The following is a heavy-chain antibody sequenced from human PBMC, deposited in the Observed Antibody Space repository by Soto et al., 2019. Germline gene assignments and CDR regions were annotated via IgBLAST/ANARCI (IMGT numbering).Heavy chain of an antibody. CDR3: ARLRRADAGAYYSDV. CDR1: GGSISSSSYY. CDR2: IYYSGST. J-gene: IGHJ6*02. D-gene: IGHD3-10*01. V-gene: IGHV4-39*01. Sequence: SDTLSLTCTVSGGSISSSSYYWGWIRQPPGKGLEWIGSIYYSGSTYYNPSLKSRVTISVDTSNNQFPLKLSSVTAADTAVYYCARLRRADAGAYYSDVWGQGTTVTVSS.